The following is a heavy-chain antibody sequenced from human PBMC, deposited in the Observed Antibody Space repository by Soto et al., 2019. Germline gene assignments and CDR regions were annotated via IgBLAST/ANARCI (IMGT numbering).Heavy chain of an antibody. D-gene: IGHD3-10*01. CDR2: INGDGRST. CDR3: ARTGVHYGMDV. CDR1: GFTFSIYW. V-gene: IGHV3-74*01. Sequence: EVPLVESGGDLSQPGGSLRLSCAASGFTFSIYWMHWVRQVPGKGLVWVSRINGDGRSTSYADSVKGRFTISRDNAKNTLYLQMNSLRAEDTAVYYCARTGVHYGMDVWGQGTTVTVSS. J-gene: IGHJ6*02.